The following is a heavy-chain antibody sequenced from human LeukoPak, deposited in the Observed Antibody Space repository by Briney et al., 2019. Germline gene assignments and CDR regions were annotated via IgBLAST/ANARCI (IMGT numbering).Heavy chain of an antibody. Sequence: SETLSLTCTVSGASFSSYYWSWLRQPPGKGLEWIGYIYYSGSTNYNPSLKSRVTISVDTSKNQFSLKLSSVTAADTAVYYCAKGGTMVRGGYYYYYMDVWGKGTTVTISS. D-gene: IGHD3-10*01. J-gene: IGHJ6*03. V-gene: IGHV4-59*01. CDR3: AKGGTMVRGGYYYYYMDV. CDR2: IYYSGST. CDR1: GASFSSYY.